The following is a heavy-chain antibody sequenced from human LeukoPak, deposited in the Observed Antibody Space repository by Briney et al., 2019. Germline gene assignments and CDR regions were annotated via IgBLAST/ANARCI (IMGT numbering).Heavy chain of an antibody. CDR2: INHSGST. V-gene: IGHV4-34*01. CDR3: ASLVGIAAAGDFDY. J-gene: IGHJ4*02. D-gene: IGHD6-13*01. Sequence: PSETLSLTCAVYGGSFSGYYWSWIRQPPGKGLEWIGEINHSGSTNYNPSLKSRVTISVDTSKNQFSLKLSSVPAADTAVYYCASLVGIAAAGDFDYWGQGTLVTVSS. CDR1: GGSFSGYY.